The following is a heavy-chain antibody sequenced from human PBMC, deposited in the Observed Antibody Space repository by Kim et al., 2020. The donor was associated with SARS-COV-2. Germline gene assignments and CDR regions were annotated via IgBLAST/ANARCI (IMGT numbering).Heavy chain of an antibody. D-gene: IGHD3-10*01. CDR1: GFTFSSYG. J-gene: IGHJ4*02. CDR3: AKDRYYGSGSYLDFDY. V-gene: IGHV3-30*18. Sequence: GGSLRLSCAASGFTFSSYGMHWVRQAPGKGLEWVAVISYDGSNKYYANSVKGRFTISRDNSKNTLYLQMNSLRAEDTAVYYCAKDRYYGSGSYLDFDYWGQGTLVTVSS. CDR2: ISYDGSNK.